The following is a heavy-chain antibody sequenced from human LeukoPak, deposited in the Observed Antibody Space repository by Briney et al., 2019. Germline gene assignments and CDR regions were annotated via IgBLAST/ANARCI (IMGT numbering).Heavy chain of an antibody. CDR3: ARHAVGPKDNWFDP. CDR1: GGSISGSSYY. CDR2: IFYTGSA. V-gene: IGHV4-39*01. J-gene: IGHJ5*02. Sequence: SETLSLICTVSGGSISGSSYYWAWIRQPPGKGLEWIGNIFYTGSAYYNPSLKSRVTISVDTSKNQFSLRLTSVSAADTAVFYCARHAVGPKDNWFDPWGQGTLVTVSS. D-gene: IGHD1-26*01.